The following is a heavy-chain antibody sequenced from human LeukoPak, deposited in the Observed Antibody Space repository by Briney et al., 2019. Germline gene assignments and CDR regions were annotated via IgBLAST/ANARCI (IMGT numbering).Heavy chain of an antibody. V-gene: IGHV3-23*01. Sequence: GGSLRLSCAASGFTFSNYAMAWVRQAPGRRLEWVSGISASGAGTYYAASVNGRFTISRDNSRNTPYLQMNTPRAEDRAVYYCAKDLTDRTGDGWAGDCFDHWGQGTLVTVSS. CDR2: ISASGAGT. J-gene: IGHJ4*02. CDR3: AKDLTDRTGDGWAGDCFDH. CDR1: GFTFSNYA. D-gene: IGHD7-27*01.